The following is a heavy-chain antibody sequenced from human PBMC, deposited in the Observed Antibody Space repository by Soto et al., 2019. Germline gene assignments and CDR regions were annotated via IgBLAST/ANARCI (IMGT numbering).Heavy chain of an antibody. CDR3: ARGGRLYYYFFGMDV. V-gene: IGHV1-3*04. Sequence: QVQLVQSGAEVKKPGASVKVSCKASGYNFTTYAMLWVRQAPGQRPEWMGWINTGNGNTKYSPKFQGRVTITRVTSASTAYMEVRSLKSEDTAVYYCARGGRLYYYFFGMDVWGPGAPVTVSS. J-gene: IGHJ6*02. CDR2: INTGNGNT. D-gene: IGHD1-26*01. CDR1: GYNFTTYA.